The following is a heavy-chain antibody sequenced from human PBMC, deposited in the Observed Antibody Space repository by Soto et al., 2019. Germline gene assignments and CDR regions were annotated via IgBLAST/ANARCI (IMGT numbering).Heavy chain of an antibody. CDR3: TRQSARWEDWFDP. J-gene: IGHJ5*02. CDR1: GFTFSASG. V-gene: IGHV3-73*02. Sequence: EAQLVESGGGLVQPGRSLKLSCAAPGFTFSASGIHWVRQASGKGLEWVAHIKDKPNNYATEYAASVKGRFTISRDDSMNMAFLQMNNLKTEDTAVYFCTRQSARWEDWFDPWGQGTLVTVSS. D-gene: IGHD1-26*01. CDR2: IKDKPNNYAT.